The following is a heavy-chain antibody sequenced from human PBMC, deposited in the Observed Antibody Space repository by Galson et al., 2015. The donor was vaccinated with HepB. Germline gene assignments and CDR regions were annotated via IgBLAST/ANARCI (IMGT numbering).Heavy chain of an antibody. CDR1: GYSFTSSW. D-gene: IGHD3-9*01. CDR3: ARHMAGYDILTGYYSGGWFDP. V-gene: IGHV5-51*01. Sequence: QSGAEVKKPGESLKISCKGSGYSFTSSWIGWVRQMPGKGLEWMGIIYPGDSDTRYSPSFQGQVTISADKSISTAYLQWGSLKASDTAMYYCARHMAGYDILTGYYSGGWFDPWGQGTLVTVSS. CDR2: IYPGDSDT. J-gene: IGHJ5*02.